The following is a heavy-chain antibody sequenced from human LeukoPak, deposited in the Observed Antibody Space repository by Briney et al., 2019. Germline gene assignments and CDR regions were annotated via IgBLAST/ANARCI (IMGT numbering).Heavy chain of an antibody. J-gene: IGHJ3*02. V-gene: IGHV3-53*01. CDR2: IYSGGST. D-gene: IGHD4-17*01. CDR1: GFTVSSNC. CDR3: ARGPRGLYGDAFDI. Sequence: GVSLRLSCATSGFTVSSNCMSWVRQAPGKGLEWVSVIYSGGSTYYADSVKGRFTISRDNSKNTLYLQMNSLRAEDTAVYYCARGPRGLYGDAFDIWGQGTMVTVSS.